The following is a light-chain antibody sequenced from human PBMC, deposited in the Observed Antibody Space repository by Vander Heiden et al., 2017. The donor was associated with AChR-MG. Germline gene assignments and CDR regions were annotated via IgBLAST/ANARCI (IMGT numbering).Light chain of an antibody. CDR1: SLTNYY. CDR2: GKN. CDR3: NSRDSSGNHVI. Sequence: SSELTQDPAVSVASGQTVRITCQGDSLTNYYASWYQQKPGQAPVLVSYGKNNRPSGIPDRFSGSSSGNTASLTITAAQAEDEADYYCNSRDSSGNHVIFGGGTKLTVL. V-gene: IGLV3-19*01. J-gene: IGLJ2*01.